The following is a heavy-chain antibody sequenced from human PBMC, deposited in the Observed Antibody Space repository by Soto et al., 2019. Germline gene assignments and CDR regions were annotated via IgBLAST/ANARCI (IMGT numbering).Heavy chain of an antibody. D-gene: IGHD6-13*01. Sequence: QITLKESGPTLVKPTQTLTLTCTFSGFSLSTSGVGVGWIRQPPGKALEWLALIYWDDDKRYSPSLKSRLTITKDTSNTPVVHTMTNIDPVDTATYYCAHSDGAAAGTFDAFDIWGQGTMVTVSS. CDR3: AHSDGAAAGTFDAFDI. CDR2: IYWDDDK. CDR1: GFSLSTSGVG. V-gene: IGHV2-5*02. J-gene: IGHJ3*02.